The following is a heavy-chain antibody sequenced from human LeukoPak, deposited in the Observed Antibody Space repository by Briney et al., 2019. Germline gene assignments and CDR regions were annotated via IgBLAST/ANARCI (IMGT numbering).Heavy chain of an antibody. J-gene: IGHJ5*02. CDR2: IIPIFGTA. D-gene: IGHD3-22*01. V-gene: IGHV1-69*13. CDR3: ERYSSGYRFDP. Sequence: ASVNVSCKASGGTFSSYAISWVRQAPGQGLEWMGGIIPIFGTANYAQKFQGRVTITADESTRTAYMELRSLRSEDTDVYYCERYSSGYRFDPWGQGTMVTVSS. CDR1: GGTFSSYA.